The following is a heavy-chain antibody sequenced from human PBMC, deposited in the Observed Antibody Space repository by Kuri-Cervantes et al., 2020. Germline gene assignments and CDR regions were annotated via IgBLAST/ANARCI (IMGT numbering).Heavy chain of an antibody. J-gene: IGHJ4*02. CDR2: ITSSSYYI. Sequence: GESLKISCVASGFTFSSYSMNWVRQAPGKGLEWVSSITSSSYYIYYADSVKGRFTISRDNAKNSLCLQMNSLRAEDTAVYYCARDCLGPSPFGGGSCYYFDYWGQGTLVTVSS. D-gene: IGHD2-15*01. CDR1: GFTFSSYS. V-gene: IGHV3-21*01. CDR3: ARDCLGPSPFGGGSCYYFDY.